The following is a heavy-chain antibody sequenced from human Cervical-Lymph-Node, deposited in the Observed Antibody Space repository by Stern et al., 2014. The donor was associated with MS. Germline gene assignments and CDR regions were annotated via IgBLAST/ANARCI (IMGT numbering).Heavy chain of an antibody. D-gene: IGHD1-14*01. CDR2: ISYDGTNK. CDR1: GFSIIYYD. V-gene: IGHV3-30*18. J-gene: IGHJ6*02. CDR3: AKRYLETSYYYYYGMDI. Sequence: QVQLVESGGGVVQPGGSLRLSCAVSGFSIIYYDMHWVRPAPCKGLEWVAVISYDGTNKFYADSLKGRFTISRDTSENTLYLQMSSLRTEDTAVYYCAKRYLETSYYYYYGMDIWGQGTTVTVSS.